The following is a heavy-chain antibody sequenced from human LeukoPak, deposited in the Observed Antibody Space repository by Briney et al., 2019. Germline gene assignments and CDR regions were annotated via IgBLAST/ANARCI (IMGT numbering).Heavy chain of an antibody. Sequence: ASVKVSCKASGFTFTDHYMHWVRQVPGQGLEWMGWINGNSGATFYAQKFQDRITVTRDKSISTMYLELNRLTTDDTAVYYCVRDLDWGPDYWGQGTLVAVSS. CDR1: GFTFTDHY. CDR3: VRDLDWGPDY. V-gene: IGHV1-2*02. J-gene: IGHJ4*02. D-gene: IGHD2-21*01. CDR2: INGNSGAT.